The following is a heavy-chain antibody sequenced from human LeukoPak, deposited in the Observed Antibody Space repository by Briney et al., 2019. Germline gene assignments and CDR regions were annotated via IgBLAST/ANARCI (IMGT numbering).Heavy chain of an antibody. Sequence: SETLSLTCTVSGGSISSSSYYWGWIRQPPGKGLEWIGSIYYSGSTYYNPSLKSRITISVDTSKNQFSLKLSSVTAADTAVYYCGGGQQLLYYYYYGMDVWGQGTTVTVSS. CDR3: GGGQQLLYYYYYGMDV. CDR1: GGSISSSSYY. V-gene: IGHV4-39*01. D-gene: IGHD6-13*01. J-gene: IGHJ6*02. CDR2: IYYSGST.